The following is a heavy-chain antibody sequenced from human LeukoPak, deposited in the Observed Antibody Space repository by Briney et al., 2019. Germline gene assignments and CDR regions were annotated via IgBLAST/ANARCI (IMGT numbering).Heavy chain of an antibody. Sequence: SETLSLTCAVYGGSFSGYYWSWIRQPPGKGLEWIGEINHSGSTNYNPSLKSRVTISVDTSKNQFSLKLSSVTAADTAVYYCARGWRDYYDSSGYYGPNWFDPWGQGTLVTVSS. J-gene: IGHJ5*02. CDR3: ARGWRDYYDSSGYYGPNWFDP. CDR2: INHSGST. D-gene: IGHD3-22*01. CDR1: GGSFSGYY. V-gene: IGHV4-34*01.